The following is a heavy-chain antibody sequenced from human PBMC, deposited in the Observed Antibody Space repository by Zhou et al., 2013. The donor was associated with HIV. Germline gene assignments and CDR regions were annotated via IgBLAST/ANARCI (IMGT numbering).Heavy chain of an antibody. D-gene: IGHD1-26*01. V-gene: IGHV1-2*02. CDR1: GYTFTGYY. CDR3: ATARGSGSYWYFDL. J-gene: IGHJ2*01. Sequence: VQLVQSGAEVKKPGASMKVSCKASGYTFTGYYLHWLRQAPEKGLEYMGWINPTNGGTKSAQKFQGRVTMTEDTSTDTAYMDLSSLRSEDTAVYYCATARGSGSYWYFDLWGRGTLVTVSS. CDR2: INPTNGGT.